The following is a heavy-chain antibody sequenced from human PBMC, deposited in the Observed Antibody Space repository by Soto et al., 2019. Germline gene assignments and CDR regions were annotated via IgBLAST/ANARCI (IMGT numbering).Heavy chain of an antibody. CDR2: IWYDGSNK. CDR3: AREKLGYCSGGSCYHYYGMDV. CDR1: GFTFSSYG. Sequence: QVQLVESGGGVVQPGRSLRLSCAASGFTFSSYGMHWVRQAPGKGLEWVAVIWYDGSNKYYADSVKGRFTISRDNSKNTLYLQMNSLGAEDTAVYYCAREKLGYCSGGSCYHYYGMDVWGQGNTVTVSS. J-gene: IGHJ6*02. D-gene: IGHD2-15*01. V-gene: IGHV3-33*01.